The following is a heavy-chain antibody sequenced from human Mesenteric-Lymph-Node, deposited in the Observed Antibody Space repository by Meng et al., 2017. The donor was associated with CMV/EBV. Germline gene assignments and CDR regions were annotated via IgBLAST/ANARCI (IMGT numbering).Heavy chain of an antibody. V-gene: IGHV3-23*01. D-gene: IGHD3-10*01. CDR1: AFTFSNYA. CDR2: ISASGGTS. Sequence: GESLKISCAASAFTFSNYAMTWARQTPGKGLEWVSVISASGGTSYYADSVKGRFTISRDNSKNTLYLQMNSLRAEDTAVYYCAKDRGRAHYYYYYGMDVWGQGTTVTVSS. J-gene: IGHJ6*02. CDR3: AKDRGRAHYYYYYGMDV.